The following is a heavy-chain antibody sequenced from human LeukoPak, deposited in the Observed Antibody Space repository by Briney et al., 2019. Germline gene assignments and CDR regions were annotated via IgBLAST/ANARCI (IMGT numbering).Heavy chain of an antibody. D-gene: IGHD6-13*01. CDR3: ATSSWYRFDY. CDR1: GGSISSYQ. J-gene: IGHJ4*02. CDR2: MYYSGST. V-gene: IGHV4-59*08. Sequence: PSETLSLTCTVSGGSISSYQWSWIPQPPGKGLEWIGHMYYSGSTNYNPSLKSRVTISVDTSKNHLSLKLSFVTAADTAVYYCATSSWYRFDYWGQGTLATVSS.